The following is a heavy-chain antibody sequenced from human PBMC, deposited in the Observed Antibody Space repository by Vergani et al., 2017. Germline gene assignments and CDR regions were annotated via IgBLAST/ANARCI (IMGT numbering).Heavy chain of an antibody. CDR2: IYYSGNT. J-gene: IGHJ3*02. CDR3: ARVRGASSSRAFDI. V-gene: IGHV4-28*03. D-gene: IGHD6-13*01. CDR1: GYSISSSNW. Sequence: QVQLQESGPGLVKPPGTLSLTCAVSGYSISSSNWWGWIRQPPGKGLEWIGYIYYSGNTYYNPSLKSRVTMSVDTSKNQFSLKLSSVTAADTAVYYCARVRGASSSRAFDIWGQGTMVTVSS.